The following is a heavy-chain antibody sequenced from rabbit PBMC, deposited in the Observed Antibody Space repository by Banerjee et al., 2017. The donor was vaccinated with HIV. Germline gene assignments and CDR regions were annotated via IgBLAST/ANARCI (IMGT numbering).Heavy chain of an antibody. V-gene: IGHV1S45*01. CDR3: ARDVPGGW. CDR2: INVVTGKA. J-gene: IGHJ4*01. Sequence: QEQLVESGGGLVKPGASLTLTCKASGFSFSSGDNVCWVRQAPGRGLAWIACINVVTGKAVYASWAKGRYSFSKTSSTTVTLEMTSLTAADTATYFCARDVPGGWWGPGTLVTVS. CDR1: GFSFSSGDN. D-gene: IGHD4-1*01.